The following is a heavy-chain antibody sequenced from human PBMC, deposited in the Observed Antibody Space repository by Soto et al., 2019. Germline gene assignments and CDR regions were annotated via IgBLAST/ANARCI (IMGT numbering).Heavy chain of an antibody. J-gene: IGHJ6*02. CDR1: EFTFNNFW. V-gene: IGHV3-7*03. CDR2: INQDGSEK. Sequence: RLSCAASEFTFNNFWMTWVRQAPGKGLECVANINQDGSEKYYVNSVKGRFTISRDNAKNSLYLQMNSLRAEDTAIYYCAKGGPYYYYGMDVWGQGTTVTVSS. D-gene: IGHD2-15*01. CDR3: AKGGPYYYYGMDV.